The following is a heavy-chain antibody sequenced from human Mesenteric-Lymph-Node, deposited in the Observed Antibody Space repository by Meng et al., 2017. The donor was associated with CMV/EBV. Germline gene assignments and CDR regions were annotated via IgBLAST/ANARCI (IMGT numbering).Heavy chain of an antibody. CDR3: AGGIAAAGSRWFDP. CDR1: GGTFSIYT. D-gene: IGHD6-13*01. Sequence: QVQLVQCGAEGKKPGSSVTVSGKAYGGTFSIYTISWVRQAPGQGLEWMGRIIPILGIANYAQKFQGRVTITADKSTSTAYMELSSLRSEDTAVYYCAGGIAAAGSRWFDPWGQGTLVTGSS. J-gene: IGHJ5*02. V-gene: IGHV1-69*09. CDR2: IIPILGIA.